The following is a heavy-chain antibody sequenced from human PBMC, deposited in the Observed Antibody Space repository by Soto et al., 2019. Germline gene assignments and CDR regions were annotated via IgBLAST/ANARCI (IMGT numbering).Heavy chain of an antibody. CDR1: GFTFSSYG. Sequence: GGSLRLSCAASGFTFSSYGMHWVRQAPGKGLEWVAVISYDGSNKYYADSVKGRFTISRDNSKNTLYLQMNSLRAEDTAVYYCAKSSSITIGAYWGQGTLVTV. CDR2: ISYDGSNK. J-gene: IGHJ4*02. D-gene: IGHD3-9*01. V-gene: IGHV3-30*18. CDR3: AKSSSITIGAY.